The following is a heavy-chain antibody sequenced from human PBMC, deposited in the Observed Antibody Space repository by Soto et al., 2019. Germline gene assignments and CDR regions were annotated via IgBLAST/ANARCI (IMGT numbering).Heavy chain of an antibody. CDR2: IYNNGST. Sequence: GGSLRLSCAASGITVSRNFMSWVRQAPGKGLEWVSVIYNNGSTKYADSVKGRFTISRHNSENTLFLEMHSLREEDTAVYYCARWFRYCTGFSCYWEYYFDFWGQGTLVTVSS. CDR3: ARWFRYCTGFSCYWEYYFDF. CDR1: GITVSRNF. V-gene: IGHV3-53*04. J-gene: IGHJ4*02. D-gene: IGHD2-15*01.